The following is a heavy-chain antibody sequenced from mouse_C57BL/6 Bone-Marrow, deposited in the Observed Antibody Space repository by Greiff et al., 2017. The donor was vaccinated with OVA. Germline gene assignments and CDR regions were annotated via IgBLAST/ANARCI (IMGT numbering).Heavy chain of an antibody. CDR3: ARGVYYAMDY. CDR2: INPGSGGT. V-gene: IGHV1-54*01. J-gene: IGHJ4*01. Sequence: QVQLQQSGAELVRPGTSVKVSCKASGYAFTNYLIEWVKQRPGQGLEWIGVINPGSGGTTYNEKFKGKATLTADKSSSTAYMQLSSLTSEDAAVYFGARGVYYAMDYWGQGTSVTVSS. CDR1: GYAFTNYL.